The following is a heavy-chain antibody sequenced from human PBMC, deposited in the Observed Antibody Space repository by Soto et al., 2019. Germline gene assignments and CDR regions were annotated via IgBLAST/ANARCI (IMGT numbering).Heavy chain of an antibody. D-gene: IGHD6-19*01. J-gene: IGHJ4*02. CDR3: ARLNSSGWYGVDF. CDR1: GGSITSYY. V-gene: IGHV4-59*08. CDR2: IYYSGTT. Sequence: QVQLQESGPGLVKPSETLSLTCTVSGGSITSYYWSWIRQPPGKALEWIGYIYYSGTTTYNPSLKSRVIISVDTSKNLFSLKLSSVTAADTAVYYCARLNSSGWYGVDFWGQGTLVTVSS.